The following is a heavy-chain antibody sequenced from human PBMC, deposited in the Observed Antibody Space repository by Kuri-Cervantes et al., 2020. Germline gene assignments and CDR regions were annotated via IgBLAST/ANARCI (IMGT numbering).Heavy chain of an antibody. CDR2: MNPNSGNT. J-gene: IGHJ4*02. Sequence: ASVKVSCKASGGTFSSYAISWVRQATGQGLEWMGWMNPNSGNTGYAQKFQGRVTMTRNTSISTAYMELRSLRSDDTAVYYCARLPGYYKGHFDYWGQGTLVIVSS. D-gene: IGHD3-9*01. CDR3: ARLPGYYKGHFDY. V-gene: IGHV1-8*02. CDR1: GGTFSSYA.